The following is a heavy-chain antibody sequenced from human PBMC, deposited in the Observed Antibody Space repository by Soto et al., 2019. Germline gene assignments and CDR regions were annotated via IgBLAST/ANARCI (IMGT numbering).Heavy chain of an antibody. CDR2: ISYDGSNK. J-gene: IGHJ4*02. D-gene: IGHD6-13*01. CDR1: GFTFSSYG. V-gene: IGHV3-30*18. CDR3: ANLGIAAASLD. Sequence: QVQLVESGGGVVQPGRSLRLSCAASGFTFSSYGMHWVRQAPGKGLEWVAVISYDGSNKYYADSVKGRFTISRDNSKNTLYLQMNSLRAEDTAVYYCANLGIAAASLDWGQGTLVTVSS.